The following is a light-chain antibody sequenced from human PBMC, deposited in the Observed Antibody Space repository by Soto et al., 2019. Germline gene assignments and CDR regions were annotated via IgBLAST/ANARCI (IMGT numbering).Light chain of an antibody. CDR2: KAS. V-gene: IGKV1-5*03. CDR1: KSISSW. J-gene: IGKJ1*01. CDR3: QQYNSYGT. Sequence: DIQMTQYPSTLSASVGDRVTITCRASKSISSWLVWYQQKPGKAPKLLIYKASSLESGVPSRFSGSGSGTEFTLTISSLQPDDSATYYCQQYNSYGTFGQGTKVEIK.